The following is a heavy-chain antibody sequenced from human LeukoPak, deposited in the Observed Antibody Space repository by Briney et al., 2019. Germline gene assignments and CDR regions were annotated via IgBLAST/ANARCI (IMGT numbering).Heavy chain of an antibody. V-gene: IGHV4-39*01. CDR2: IYYSGSN. J-gene: IGHJ3*02. D-gene: IGHD6-13*01. Sequence: SETLSLTCTVSGGSISSSSYYWAWIRQPPGKGLEWIGNIYYSGSNYYNPSLKSRLTISVDTSKNQFSLNLSSVTAADTAVYYCARLQRLVLIGASDIWGQGTLVTVSS. CDR1: GGSISSSSYY. CDR3: ARLQRLVLIGASDI.